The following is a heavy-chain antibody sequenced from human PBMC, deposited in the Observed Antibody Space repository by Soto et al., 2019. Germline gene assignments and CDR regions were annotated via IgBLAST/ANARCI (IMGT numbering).Heavy chain of an antibody. CDR2: ISGSGGST. CDR3: AKDRLSIAARPLFLDP. CDR1: GFTFSSYA. D-gene: IGHD6-6*01. Sequence: GGSLRLSCAASGFTFSSYAMSWVRQAPGKGLEWVSAISGSGGSTYYADSVKGRFTISRDNSKNTLSLQMNSLRAEDTAVYYCAKDRLSIAARPLFLDPWGQGTLVTVSS. J-gene: IGHJ5*02. V-gene: IGHV3-23*01.